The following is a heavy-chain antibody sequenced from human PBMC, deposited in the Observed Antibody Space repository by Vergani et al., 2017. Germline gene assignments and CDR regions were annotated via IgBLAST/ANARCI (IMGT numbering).Heavy chain of an antibody. V-gene: IGHV3-7*01. J-gene: IGHJ3*02. Sequence: EVQLVESGGGLVQPGGSLRLSCAASGFTFSSNWMSWVRQAPGKGLEWVANIKQDGSEKYYLDSVKGRITISRDNAKNSLYLQMNSLRAEDTAVYYCARSPEHQIPIYAFDIWGQGTMVTVSS. CDR1: GFTFSSNW. CDR2: IKQDGSEK. CDR3: ARSPEHQIPIYAFDI. D-gene: IGHD2-2*01.